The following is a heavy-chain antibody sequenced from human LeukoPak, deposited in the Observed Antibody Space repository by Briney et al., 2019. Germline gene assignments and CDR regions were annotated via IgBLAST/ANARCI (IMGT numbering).Heavy chain of an antibody. D-gene: IGHD3-22*01. CDR3: ARPDYDSSGYYYVDY. CDR2: IYPGDSDT. CDR1: GYSFTSYW. J-gene: IGHJ4*02. V-gene: IGHV5-51*01. Sequence: GESLKISCKGSGYSFTSYWIGWVRQMPGKGLEWMGIIYPGDSDTRYSPSFQGQVTISADKPISTAYLQWSSLKASDTAMYYCARPDYDSSGYYYVDYWGQGTLVTVSS.